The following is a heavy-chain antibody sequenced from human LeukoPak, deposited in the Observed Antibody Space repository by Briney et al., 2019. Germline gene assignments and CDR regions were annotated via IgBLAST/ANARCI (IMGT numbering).Heavy chain of an antibody. Sequence: SETLSLTCTVSGGSISGYYWSWIRQPPGKGLEWIAYIHYSGSTNYNPPLKSRPTISVDTSKNQLSLKLNSMTDADTGVYYCARDPTTVVTLPYYFDDWGQGTLVTVSS. D-gene: IGHD4-23*01. CDR2: IHYSGST. V-gene: IGHV4-59*12. J-gene: IGHJ4*02. CDR3: ARDPTTVVTLPYYFDD. CDR1: GGSISGYY.